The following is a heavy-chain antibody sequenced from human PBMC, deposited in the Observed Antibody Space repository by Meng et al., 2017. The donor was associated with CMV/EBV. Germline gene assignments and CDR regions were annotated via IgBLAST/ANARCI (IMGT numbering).Heavy chain of an antibody. V-gene: IGHV3-73*01. CDR3: TRLVGATTFASFDY. J-gene: IGHJ4*02. CDR1: GFTFSGSA. D-gene: IGHD1-26*01. Sequence: GESLKISCAASGFTFSGSAMHWVRQASGKGLEWVGRIRSKANSYATAYAASVKGRFTISRDDSKNTAYLQMNSLKTEDTAVYYCTRLVGATTFASFDYWGQGTLVTVSS. CDR2: IRSKANSYAT.